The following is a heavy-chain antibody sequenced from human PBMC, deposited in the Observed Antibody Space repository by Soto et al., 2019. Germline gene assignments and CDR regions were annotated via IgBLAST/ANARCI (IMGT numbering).Heavy chain of an antibody. CDR3: ARDLWGYCGTDCYPLDV. D-gene: IGHD2-21*02. CDR1: GCSISGYY. Sequence: SETLSLTWTVSGCSISGYYWSWIRQPPGKGLEWIGYMYNTGSTVYNPSFKSRVTISVDTSKNQFSLKLNSVTAADTAVYYCARDLWGYCGTDCYPLDVWGQGTTVTVSS. V-gene: IGHV4-59*01. CDR2: MYNTGST. J-gene: IGHJ6*02.